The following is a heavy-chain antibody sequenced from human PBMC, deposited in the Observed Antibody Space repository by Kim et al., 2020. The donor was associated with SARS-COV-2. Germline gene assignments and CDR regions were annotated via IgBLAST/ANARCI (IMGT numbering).Heavy chain of an antibody. Sequence: GESLKISCKGSGYSFTSYWIGWVRQMPGKGLEWMGIIYPGDSDTRYSPSFQGQVTISADKSISTAYLQWSSLKASDTAMYYCARAFTMVRGVTYHYYYGMDVWGQGTTVTVSS. V-gene: IGHV5-51*01. D-gene: IGHD3-10*01. CDR3: ARAFTMVRGVTYHYYYGMDV. CDR2: IYPGDSDT. CDR1: GYSFTSYW. J-gene: IGHJ6*02.